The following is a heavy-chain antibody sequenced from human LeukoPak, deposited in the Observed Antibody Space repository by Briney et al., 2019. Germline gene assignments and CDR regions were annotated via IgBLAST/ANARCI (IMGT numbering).Heavy chain of an antibody. Sequence: SETLSLTCTVSGGSISSSSYYWGWIRQPPGKGLEWIGSIYYSGSTYYNPSLKSRVTISVDTSKNQFSLKLSSVTAADTAVYYCARGGYSGYDFSFDYWGQGTLVTVSS. J-gene: IGHJ4*02. CDR1: GGSISSSSYY. CDR2: IYYSGST. V-gene: IGHV4-39*01. CDR3: ARGGYSGYDFSFDY. D-gene: IGHD5-12*01.